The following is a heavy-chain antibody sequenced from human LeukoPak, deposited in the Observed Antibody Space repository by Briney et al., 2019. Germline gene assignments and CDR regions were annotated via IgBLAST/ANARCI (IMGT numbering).Heavy chain of an antibody. Sequence: ASVKVSCKASGYTFISYYMHWVRQAPGQGLEWMGVINPSGGSTAYAQQFQGRVTMTRDTSTSAVYMELSSLRSEDTAVYYCARHSLIGTTPFDYWGQGTLVTVSS. V-gene: IGHV1-46*01. J-gene: IGHJ4*02. D-gene: IGHD1-20*01. CDR2: INPSGGST. CDR3: ARHSLIGTTPFDY. CDR1: GYTFISYY.